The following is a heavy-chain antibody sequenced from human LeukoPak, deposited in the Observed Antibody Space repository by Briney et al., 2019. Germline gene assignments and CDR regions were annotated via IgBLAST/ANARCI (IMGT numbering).Heavy chain of an antibody. D-gene: IGHD1-26*01. CDR2: ISSSSSTI. CDR3: ARGSGSYSFNLLGFDP. Sequence: PGGSLRLSCAASGFTFSSYSMNWVRQAPGKGLEWVSYISSSSSTIYYADSVKGRFTISRDSAKNSLYLQMNSLRAEDTAVYYCARGSGSYSFNLLGFDPWGQGTLVTVSS. J-gene: IGHJ5*02. CDR1: GFTFSSYS. V-gene: IGHV3-48*01.